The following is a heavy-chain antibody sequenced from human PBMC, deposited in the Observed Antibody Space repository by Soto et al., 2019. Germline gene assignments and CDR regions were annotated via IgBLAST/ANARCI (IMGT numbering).Heavy chain of an antibody. V-gene: IGHV3-15*01. CDR3: TTSAYCGFWSGYPECFQH. Sequence: EVQLVESGGGLVEPGGSLRLSCAASGFTFSNAWMSWVRQAPGKGLEWVGRIKSKTDGGTIEYAAPMKDRFTISRDDSKSTLYLQMNSLKSEDTAVYYCTTSAYCGFWSGYPECFQHWGQGTLVTVSS. D-gene: IGHD3-3*01. J-gene: IGHJ1*01. CDR1: GFTFSNAW. CDR2: IKSKTDGGTI.